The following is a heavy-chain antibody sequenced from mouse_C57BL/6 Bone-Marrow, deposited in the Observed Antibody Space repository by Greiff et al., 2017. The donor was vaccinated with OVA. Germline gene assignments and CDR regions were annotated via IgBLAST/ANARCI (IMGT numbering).Heavy chain of an antibody. Sequence: VQLKQSGAELVRPGASVKLSCKASGYTFTDYYINWVKQRPGQGLEWIARIYPGSGNTYYNEKFKGKATLTAEKSSSTAYMQLSSLTSEDSAVYFCGYGSSWYFDVWGTGTTVTVSS. D-gene: IGHD1-1*01. J-gene: IGHJ1*03. CDR1: GYTFTDYY. CDR2: IYPGSGNT. CDR3: GYGSSWYFDV. V-gene: IGHV1-76*01.